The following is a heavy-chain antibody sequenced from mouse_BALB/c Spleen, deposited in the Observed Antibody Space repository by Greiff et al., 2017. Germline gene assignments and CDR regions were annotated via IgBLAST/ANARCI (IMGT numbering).Heavy chain of an antibody. CDR3: AREDRYDATWFAY. J-gene: IGHJ3*01. V-gene: IGHV1-18*01. D-gene: IGHD2-14*01. CDR1: GYTFTEYT. CDR2: INPNNGGT. Sequence: LMEPGASVKISCKTSGYTFTEYTMHWVKQSHGKSLEWIGGINPNNGGTSYNQKFKGKATLTVDKSSSTAYMELRSLTSEDSAVYYCAREDRYDATWFAYWGQGTLVTVSA.